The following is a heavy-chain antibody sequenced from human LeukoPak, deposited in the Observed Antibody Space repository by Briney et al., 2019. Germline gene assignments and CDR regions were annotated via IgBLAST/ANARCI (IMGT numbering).Heavy chain of an antibody. CDR2: IYYSGST. J-gene: IGHJ3*02. CDR3: ARERAGHRFVVVHTPDAFDI. CDR1: GGSISSYY. D-gene: IGHD3-22*01. Sequence: PSETLSLTCTVSGGSISSYYWSWIRQPPGKGLEWIGYIYYSGSTNYNPSLKSRVTISVDTSKNQFSLKLSSVTAADTAVYYCARERAGHRFVVVHTPDAFDIWGQGTMVTVSS. V-gene: IGHV4-59*12.